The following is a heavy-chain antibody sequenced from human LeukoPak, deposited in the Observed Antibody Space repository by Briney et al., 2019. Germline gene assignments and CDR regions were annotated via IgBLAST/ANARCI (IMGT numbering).Heavy chain of an antibody. CDR2: VSFDGRNK. V-gene: IGHV3-30-3*02. CDR1: GFSLSSYA. CDR3: AKWSDSSSWSEEVAFDY. J-gene: IGHJ4*02. D-gene: IGHD6-13*01. Sequence: PGRSLRLSCEASGFSLSSYAFHWVRQAPGKGLEWVSFVSFDGRNKNYADSVRGRFTISRDNSKNTLYLQMNSVTYEDTAVYYCAKWSDSSSWSEEVAFDYWGQGTLVTVSS.